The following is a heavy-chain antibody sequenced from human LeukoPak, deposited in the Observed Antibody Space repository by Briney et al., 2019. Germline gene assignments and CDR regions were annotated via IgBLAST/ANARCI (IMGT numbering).Heavy chain of an antibody. D-gene: IGHD2-2*01. CDR3: ARRQGCSSTSCPPDY. J-gene: IGHJ4*02. CDR2: MYPGDSDV. V-gene: IGHV5-51*01. CDR1: GYSFTTYW. Sequence: GESLKISCKGFGYSFTTYWIAWVRQMPGKGLEWMGMMYPGDSDVRYSPSFQGQVIFSADKSISTAYLQWSSLKASDTAMYYCARRQGCSSTSCPPDYWGQGTLVTVSP.